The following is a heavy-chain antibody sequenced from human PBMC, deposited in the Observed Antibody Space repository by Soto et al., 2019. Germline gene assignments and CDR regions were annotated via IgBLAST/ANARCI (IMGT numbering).Heavy chain of an antibody. Sequence: SETLSLTCTVSGGSISSSSYYWGWIRQPPGKGLEWIGSIYYSGSTYYNPSLKSRVTISVDTSKNQFSLKLSSVTAAGTAVYYCARLYDFWSGYRGTFDYRGQGTLVTVSS. CDR3: ARLYDFWSGYRGTFDY. CDR2: IYYSGST. J-gene: IGHJ4*02. CDR1: GGSISSSSYY. D-gene: IGHD3-3*01. V-gene: IGHV4-39*01.